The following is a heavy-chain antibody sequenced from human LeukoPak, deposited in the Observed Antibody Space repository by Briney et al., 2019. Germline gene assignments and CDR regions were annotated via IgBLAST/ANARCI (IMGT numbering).Heavy chain of an antibody. J-gene: IGHJ3*02. CDR2: IIPIFGTA. V-gene: IGHV1-69*13. CDR1: GGTFSSYA. D-gene: IGHD5-12*01. Sequence: SVKVSCKASGGTFSSYAISWARQAPGQGLEWMGGIIPIFGTANYAQKFQGRVTITADESTSTAYMELSSLRSEDTAVYYCASYSGYDDCDAFDIWGQGTMVTVSS. CDR3: ASYSGYDDCDAFDI.